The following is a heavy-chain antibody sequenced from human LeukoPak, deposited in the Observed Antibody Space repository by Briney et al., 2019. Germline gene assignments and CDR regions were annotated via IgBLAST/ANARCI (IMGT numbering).Heavy chain of an antibody. J-gene: IGHJ4*02. CDR1: GYMFTSYN. CDR2: VSSGGART. D-gene: IGHD2-2*01. CDR3: ARDQHYATDY. Sequence: ASVKVSCKASGYMFTSYNMQWVRQAPGQGLEWMGMVSSGGARTKYAQKFRGRVTMTSDTSTSTVYMELSSLISDDTAVYYCARDQHYATDYWGQGTLVTVCS. V-gene: IGHV1-46*03.